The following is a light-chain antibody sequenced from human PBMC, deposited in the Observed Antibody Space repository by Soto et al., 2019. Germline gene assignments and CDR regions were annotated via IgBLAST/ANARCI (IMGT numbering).Light chain of an antibody. J-gene: IGKJ2*01. CDR3: QQYGSSPHT. CDR2: GAS. CDR1: QSDSSSY. V-gene: IGKV3-20*01. Sequence: EIVLTQSPGTLSLSPGERATLSCRASQSDSSSYLAWYQHKPGQAPRLLIYGASSRSTGIPDRFSGSGSGTDFTHTISRLEPEDFAVYYWQQYGSSPHTFGQGTKLEIK.